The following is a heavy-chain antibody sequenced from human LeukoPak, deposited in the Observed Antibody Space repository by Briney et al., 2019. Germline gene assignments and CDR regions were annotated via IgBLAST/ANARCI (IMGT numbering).Heavy chain of an antibody. D-gene: IGHD2-15*01. CDR1: GFTVSSIY. CDR3: ARGAAPDV. J-gene: IGHJ6*02. CDR2: IYRGGGT. Sequence: PGGSLRLSCAASGFTVSSIYMSWVRQATGKGLEWVSIIYRGGGTSYANSVRGRFIISRDNSKNTLYLQMNSLRAEDTAVYYCARGAAPDVWGQGTTVTVSS. V-gene: IGHV3-53*01.